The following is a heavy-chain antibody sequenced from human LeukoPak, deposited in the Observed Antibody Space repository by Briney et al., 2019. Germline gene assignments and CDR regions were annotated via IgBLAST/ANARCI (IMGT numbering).Heavy chain of an antibody. CDR1: GYSISSGYY. Sequence: SETLSLTCTVSGYSISSGYYWGWIQQPPGKGLEWIGSIYHSGSTYYNPSLKSRVTISVDTSKNQFSLKLSSVTAADTAVYYCARDLLQLSPFDYWGQGTLVTVSS. V-gene: IGHV4-38-2*02. J-gene: IGHJ4*02. CDR2: IYHSGST. CDR3: ARDLLQLSPFDY. D-gene: IGHD1-1*01.